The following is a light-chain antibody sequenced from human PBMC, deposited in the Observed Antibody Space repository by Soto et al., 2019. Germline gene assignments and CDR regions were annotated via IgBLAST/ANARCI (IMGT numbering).Light chain of an antibody. CDR1: SSDVGAYNY. V-gene: IGLV2-14*01. J-gene: IGLJ2*01. CDR3: TSYTRTRNLL. CDR2: EVS. Sequence: QSVLTQPASVSGSPGQSITISCTGTSSDVGAYNYVSWYQHHPGRAPKLIIFEVSHRPSGVSDRFSGPKSGNTASLTISGLQTEDEADYYCTSYTRTRNLLFGGGTKVTVL.